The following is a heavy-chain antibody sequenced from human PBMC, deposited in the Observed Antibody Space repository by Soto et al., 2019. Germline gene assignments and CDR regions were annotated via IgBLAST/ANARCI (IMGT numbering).Heavy chain of an antibody. CDR2: VNPNNGGT. J-gene: IGHJ6*02. Sequence: SVEVSCPASGYSFTDYYMELVRQAPGQGLVWMGWVNPNNGGTHYAHKFQGWVPMTRDTSISTAHMELRRLRSDDTAAYYGAGEPVRGVLVAATPSRDPYGMDVGG. V-gene: IGHV1-2*04. D-gene: IGHD2-15*01. CDR1: GYSFTDYY. CDR3: AGEPVRGVLVAATPSRDPYGMDV.